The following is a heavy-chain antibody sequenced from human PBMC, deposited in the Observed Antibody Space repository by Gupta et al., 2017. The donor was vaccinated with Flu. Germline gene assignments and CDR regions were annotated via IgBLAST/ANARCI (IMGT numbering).Heavy chain of an antibody. D-gene: IGHD3-22*01. CDR2: IYTSGST. V-gene: IGHV4-61*02. Sequence: QVQLQESGPGLVKPSQTLSLTCTVSGGSISSGSYYWSWIRQPAGKGLEWIGRIYTSGSTNYNPSLKSRVTISVDTSKNQFSLKLSSVTAADTAVYYCAGSGYYFIWGQGTLVTVSS. J-gene: IGHJ4*02. CDR1: GGSISSGSYY. CDR3: AGSGYYFI.